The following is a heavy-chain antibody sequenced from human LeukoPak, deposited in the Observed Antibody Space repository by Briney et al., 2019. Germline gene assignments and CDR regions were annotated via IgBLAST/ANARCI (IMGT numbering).Heavy chain of an antibody. V-gene: IGHV3-30*04. Sequence: GGSLRLSCAVSGFTFSTYAMHWVRQAPGKGLEWVAVISYDGSNKYYADSVKGRFTISRDNSKNTLYLQMNTLRAEDTAVYYCARSGRRGYSYGYRFKYYFDYWGQGTLVTVSS. D-gene: IGHD5-18*01. CDR1: GFTFSTYA. CDR3: ARSGRRGYSYGYRFKYYFDY. J-gene: IGHJ4*02. CDR2: ISYDGSNK.